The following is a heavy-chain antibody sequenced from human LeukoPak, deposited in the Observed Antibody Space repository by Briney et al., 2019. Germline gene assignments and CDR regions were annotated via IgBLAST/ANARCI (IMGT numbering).Heavy chain of an antibody. D-gene: IGHD4-23*01. CDR3: AKDLGGNSYDGYYYGMDV. V-gene: IGHV3-30*18. J-gene: IGHJ6*02. CDR1: GFTFSSYG. CDR2: ISYDGSNK. Sequence: PGGSLRLSCAASGFTFSSYGMHWVRQAPGKGLEWVAVISYDGSNKYYADSVKGRFTISRDNSKNTLYLQMNSLRAEDTAVYYCAKDLGGNSYDGYYYGMDVWGQGTTVTVSS.